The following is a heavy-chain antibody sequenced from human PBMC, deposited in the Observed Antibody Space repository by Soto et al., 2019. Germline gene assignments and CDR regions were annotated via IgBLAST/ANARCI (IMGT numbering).Heavy chain of an antibody. D-gene: IGHD3-16*01. CDR2: INHSGST. J-gene: IGHJ6*02. V-gene: IGHV4-34*01. CDR3: ARGLLRWGGRYYYYYGMDV. Sequence: SETLSLTCAVYGGSFSGYYWSWIRQPPGKGLEWIGEINHSGSTNYNPSLKSRVTISVDTSKNQFSLKLSSVTAADTAVYYCARGLLRWGGRYYYYYGMDVWGQGTTVTVSS. CDR1: GGSFSGYY.